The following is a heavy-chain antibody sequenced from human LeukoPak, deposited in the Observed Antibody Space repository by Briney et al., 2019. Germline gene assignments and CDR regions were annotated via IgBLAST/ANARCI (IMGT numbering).Heavy chain of an antibody. D-gene: IGHD3-10*01. CDR3: AKVGDKYYYGSGSSSNWFDP. CDR1: GFTFSSYE. Sequence: PGGSLRLSCAASGFTFSSYEMNWVRQAPGKGLEWVSYISSSGSTIYYADSVKGRFTISRDNSKSTLYLQMNSLRAEDTAVYYCAKVGDKYYYGSGSSSNWFDPWGQGTLVTVSS. J-gene: IGHJ5*02. CDR2: ISSSGSTI. V-gene: IGHV3-48*03.